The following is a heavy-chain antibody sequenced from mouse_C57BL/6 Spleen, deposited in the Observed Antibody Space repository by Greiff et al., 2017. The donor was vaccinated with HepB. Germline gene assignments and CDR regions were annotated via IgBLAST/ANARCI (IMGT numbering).Heavy chain of an antibody. Sequence: EVKLMESGGGLVKPGGSLKLSCAASGFTFSDYGMHWVRQAPEKGLEWVAYISSGSSTIYYADTVKGRFTISRDNAKNTLFLQMTSLRSEDTAMYYCARGWYDYFDYWGQGTTLTVSS. CDR2: ISSGSSTI. D-gene: IGHD1-1*02. CDR1: GFTFSDYG. CDR3: ARGWYDYFDY. J-gene: IGHJ2*01. V-gene: IGHV5-17*01.